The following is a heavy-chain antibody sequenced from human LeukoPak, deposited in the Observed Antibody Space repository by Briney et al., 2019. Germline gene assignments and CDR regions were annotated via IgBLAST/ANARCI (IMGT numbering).Heavy chain of an antibody. D-gene: IGHD1-26*01. CDR3: ARHYASAVGATYFDY. CDR2: VYSNGNG. J-gene: IGHJ4*02. CDR1: GGSLSGYC. Sequence: PSETLSLTCTVSGGSLSGYCWAWIRQSAGRGLEWIGRVYSNGNGNYNPSLKSRLTISVDTSKNQFSLKLSSVTAADTAVYYCARHYASAVGATYFDYWGQGTLVTVSS. V-gene: IGHV4-4*07.